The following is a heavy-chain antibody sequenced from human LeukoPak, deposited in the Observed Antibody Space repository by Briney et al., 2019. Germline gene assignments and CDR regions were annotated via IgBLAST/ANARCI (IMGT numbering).Heavy chain of an antibody. CDR2: ISPYNGNT. Sequence: ASVKVSCKASGYTFTGYYMHWVRQAPGQGLEWMGWISPYNGNTNYAQKLQGRVTMTTDTSTSTAHMELRSLRSDDTAVYYCARDCSGGSCYSGRAFDIWGQGTMVTVSS. CDR3: ARDCSGGSCYSGRAFDI. V-gene: IGHV1-18*04. D-gene: IGHD2-15*01. J-gene: IGHJ3*02. CDR1: GYTFTGYY.